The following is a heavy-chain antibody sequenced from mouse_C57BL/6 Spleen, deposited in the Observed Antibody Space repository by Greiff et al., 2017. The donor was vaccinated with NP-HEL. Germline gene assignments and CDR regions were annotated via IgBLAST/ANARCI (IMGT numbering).Heavy chain of an antibody. CDR2: IYPGSGST. CDR3: ASRGLLRYYAMDY. V-gene: IGHV1-55*01. J-gene: IGHJ4*01. D-gene: IGHD1-1*01. CDR1: GYTFTSYW. Sequence: QVQLQQPGAELVKPGASVKMSCKASGYTFTSYWITWVKQRPGQGLEWIGDIYPGSGSTNCNEKFKSKATLTVDTSSSTAYMQLSSLTSEDSAVYYCASRGLLRYYAMDYWGQGTSVTVSS.